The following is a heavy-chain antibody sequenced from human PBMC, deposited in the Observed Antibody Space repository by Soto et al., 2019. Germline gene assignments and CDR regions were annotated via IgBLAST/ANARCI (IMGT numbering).Heavy chain of an antibody. Sequence: PGRSQSLSCASSGFTFSSCSMNWVRQAPGKGLEWVSFISGSGDTKYYADSVKGRFTISRYNAKNSLYLQMSSLRDEDTAVYYCAKYCSSDVCVDYCGQVTLVTVS. V-gene: IGHV3-48*02. CDR2: ISGSGDTK. CDR1: GFTFSSCS. J-gene: IGHJ4*02. CDR3: AKYCSSDVCVDY. D-gene: IGHD2-8*01.